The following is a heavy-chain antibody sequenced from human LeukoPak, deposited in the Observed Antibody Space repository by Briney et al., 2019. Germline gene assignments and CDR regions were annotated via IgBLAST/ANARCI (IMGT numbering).Heavy chain of an antibody. CDR3: AKDKDSSSLVFDY. V-gene: IGHV3-23*01. CDR2: ISGSGGST. D-gene: IGHD6-6*01. Sequence: GGSLRLSCAASGFTFSSYWMHWVRQAPGKGLEWVSAISGSGGSTYYADSVKGRFTISRDNSKNTLYLQMNSLRAEDTAVYYCAKDKDSSSLVFDYWGQGTLVTVSS. J-gene: IGHJ4*02. CDR1: GFTFSSYW.